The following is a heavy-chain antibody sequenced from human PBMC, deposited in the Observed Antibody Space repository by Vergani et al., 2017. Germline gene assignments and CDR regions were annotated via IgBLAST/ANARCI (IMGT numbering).Heavy chain of an antibody. CDR2: ISSSGSYI. CDR3: AVSSGSYEGY. CDR1: GFTFSSYS. J-gene: IGHJ4*02. V-gene: IGHV3-21*01. Sequence: EVQLVESGGGLVKPGGSLRLSCAASGFTFSSYSMNWVRQAPGKGLEWVSSISSSGSYIYYADSVKGRFTISRDNAKNSLYLQMNSLRAEDTAVYYCAVSSGSYEGYWGQGTLVTVSS. D-gene: IGHD1-26*01.